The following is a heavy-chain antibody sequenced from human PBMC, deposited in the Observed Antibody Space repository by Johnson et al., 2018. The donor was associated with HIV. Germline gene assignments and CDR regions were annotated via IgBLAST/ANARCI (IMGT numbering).Heavy chain of an antibody. Sequence: QVQLVESGGGVVQPGESLRLSCAASGFIVSDNYMNWVRQAPGKGLEWVAVISYDGSNKYYADSVKGRFTISRDNSKNTLYLQMNSLRAADTAVYYCARSMTTVTVAFDIWGQGTMVTVSS. CDR3: ARSMTTVTVAFDI. CDR1: GFIVSDNY. CDR2: ISYDGSNK. J-gene: IGHJ3*02. V-gene: IGHV3-30-3*01. D-gene: IGHD4-17*01.